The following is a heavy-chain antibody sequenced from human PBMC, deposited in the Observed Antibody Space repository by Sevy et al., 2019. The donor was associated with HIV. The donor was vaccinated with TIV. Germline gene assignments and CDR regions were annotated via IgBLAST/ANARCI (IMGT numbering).Heavy chain of an antibody. D-gene: IGHD6-13*01. CDR3: VKAIAKDGSF. J-gene: IGHJ4*02. Sequence: GGSLRLSCVASGFSLNNYWMNWVRQAPGKGLEWVANINQDGSVKYYVDSVRGRFTISRDNARNLVFLQMSSLRVDDSALYYYVKAIAKDGSFWGQGTLVTVSS. CDR1: GFSLNNYW. V-gene: IGHV3-7*01. CDR2: INQDGSVK.